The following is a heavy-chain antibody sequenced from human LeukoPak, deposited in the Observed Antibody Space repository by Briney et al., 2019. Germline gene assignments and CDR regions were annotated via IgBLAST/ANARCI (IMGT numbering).Heavy chain of an antibody. V-gene: IGHV1-2*02. J-gene: IGHJ4*02. CDR2: INPNSGDT. CDR1: GYTFTGYY. Sequence: ASVKVSCKASGYTFTGYYIHWVRQAPGQGLEWMGWINPNSGDTNYAQKFQGRVTMTRDTSISTAYMELSRLRSDDPAVYYCARGGDSTNFDYWGQGTLVTVYS. CDR3: ARGGDSTNFDY. D-gene: IGHD4-11*01.